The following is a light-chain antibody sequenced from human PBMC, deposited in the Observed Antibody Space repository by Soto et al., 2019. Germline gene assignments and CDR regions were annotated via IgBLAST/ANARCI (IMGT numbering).Light chain of an antibody. Sequence: DIQWTQSPSFLSASVGDRVTITCRASQGISSYLAWYQQKPGKAPKLLIYAASTLQSGVPSRFSGSGSGTEFTLTISSLQPEDFATYYCQQLNSYPPMITFGPGTKVDIK. CDR2: AAS. CDR3: QQLNSYPPMIT. CDR1: QGISSY. V-gene: IGKV1-9*01. J-gene: IGKJ3*01.